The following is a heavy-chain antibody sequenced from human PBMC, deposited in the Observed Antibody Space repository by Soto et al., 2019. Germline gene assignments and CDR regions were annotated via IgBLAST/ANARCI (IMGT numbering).Heavy chain of an antibody. CDR2: IYYSVT. D-gene: IGHD3-22*01. CDR1: GGSISSYY. CDR3: ARLGGYYQALDS. V-gene: IGHV4-59*08. J-gene: IGHJ4*02. Sequence: PSETLSLTCSVSGGSISSYYWSWIRQPPGKGLEWIAYIYYSVTSYNPSLKSRVSISLDTSKNQFSLKLDSVTAADTAVYYCARLGGYYQALDSWGQGTLVTVSS.